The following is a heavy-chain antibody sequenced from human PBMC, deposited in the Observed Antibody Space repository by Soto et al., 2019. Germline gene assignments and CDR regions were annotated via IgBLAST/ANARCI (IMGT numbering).Heavy chain of an antibody. J-gene: IGHJ6*02. CDR1: GFTFSSYG. Sequence: QVQLVESGGGVVQPGRSLRLSCAASGFTFSSYGMHWVRQAPGKGPEWVAVISYDGSNKYYGGSVKGRFTVSRDNSKNTRYLQMNSLSVEDTAVYYCAKGNAIFGVALPMDVWGQGTTVTVSS. D-gene: IGHD3-3*01. V-gene: IGHV3-30*18. CDR3: AKGNAIFGVALPMDV. CDR2: ISYDGSNK.